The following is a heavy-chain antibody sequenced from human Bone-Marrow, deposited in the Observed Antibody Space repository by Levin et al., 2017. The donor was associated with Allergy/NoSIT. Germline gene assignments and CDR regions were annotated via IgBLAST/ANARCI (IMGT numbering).Heavy chain of an antibody. CDR2: TYFRSKWFY. CDR1: GDSISSTTAA. CDR3: VRSNINNWFDP. D-gene: IGHD2/OR15-2a*01. Sequence: SQTLSLTCAISGDSISSTTAAWSWIRQSPSRGFEWLGRTYFRSKWFYEYEVSVKSRISINADAAKNQFSLQLNSVTPEDTAVYYCVRSNINNWFDPWGQGILVIVSS. V-gene: IGHV6-1*01. J-gene: IGHJ5*02.